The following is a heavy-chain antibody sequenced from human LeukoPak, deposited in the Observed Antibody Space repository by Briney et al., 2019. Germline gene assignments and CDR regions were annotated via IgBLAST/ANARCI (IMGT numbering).Heavy chain of an antibody. CDR3: SAGPSGWTEFFRH. D-gene: IGHD6-19*01. CDR1: AFSLSDFT. J-gene: IGHJ1*01. V-gene: IGHV3-73*01. Sequence: GGSLRLSCAAPAFSLSDFTRHWLRQASGKGLEWIARIRSKANNYATEYGPSVKGRFTISRDDAKNTAYLQMNSLKTDDRAIYYCSAGPSGWTEFFRHWGQGTLVTVSS. CDR2: IRSKANNYAT.